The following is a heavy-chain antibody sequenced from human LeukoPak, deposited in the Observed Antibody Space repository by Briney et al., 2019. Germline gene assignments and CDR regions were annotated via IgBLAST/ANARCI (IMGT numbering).Heavy chain of an antibody. J-gene: IGHJ4*02. Sequence: ASVKVSCKVSGYTLTELSMHWVRQAPGKGLEWMGGFDPEDGETIYAQKFQGRVTMTEDTSTDTAYMELSSLRSEDTAVYYCATGVEYYDFWSGYYPFDYWGQGTLVIVSS. V-gene: IGHV1-24*01. CDR3: ATGVEYYDFWSGYYPFDY. D-gene: IGHD3-3*01. CDR2: FDPEDGET. CDR1: GYTLTELS.